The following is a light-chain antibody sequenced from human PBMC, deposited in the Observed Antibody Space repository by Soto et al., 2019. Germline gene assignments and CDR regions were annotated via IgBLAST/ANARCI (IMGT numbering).Light chain of an antibody. V-gene: IGKV4-1*01. CDR3: HQYSSTPQT. Sequence: DIVMTQSPDSLAVSLSERATLNCKSSQSMLYTSSKRNYLAWYQYKPGQPPKLLVYWASTRESVVPARFSGTGSETDFTLTISSLQAEAVAVYYCHQYSSTPQTFGQPTRVAIK. CDR1: QSMLYTSSKRNY. J-gene: IGKJ1*01. CDR2: WAS.